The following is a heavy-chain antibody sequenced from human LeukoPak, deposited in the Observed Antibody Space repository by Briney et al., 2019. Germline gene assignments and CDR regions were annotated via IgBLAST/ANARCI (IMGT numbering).Heavy chain of an antibody. V-gene: IGHV3-23*01. D-gene: IGHD3-3*01. CDR2: ISGSDGST. Sequence: SGGSLRLSCAASGFTFSSYAMSWVRQAPGKGLEWVSAISGSDGSTYYADSVKGRFTISRDNSKNTLYLQMNSLRAEDTAVYYCAKVSVWSGYYSGMDVWGQGTTVTVSS. J-gene: IGHJ6*02. CDR3: AKVSVWSGYYSGMDV. CDR1: GFTFSSYA.